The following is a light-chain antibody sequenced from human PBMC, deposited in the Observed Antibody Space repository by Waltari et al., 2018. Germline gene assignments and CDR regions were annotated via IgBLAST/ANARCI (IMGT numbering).Light chain of an antibody. CDR1: QSVFYSGNNRNY. J-gene: IGKJ3*01. V-gene: IGKV4-1*01. CDR2: WAS. CDR3: QQYYSSPDT. Sequence: DIVMTQSPDSLAVSLGERATINCKSSQSVFYSGNNRNYLAWYQQKPGQPPKLLIYWASTRESGVPDRFSGSGSGTDFTLTISSRQAEDVAVYYCQQYYSSPDTFGPGTKVDIK.